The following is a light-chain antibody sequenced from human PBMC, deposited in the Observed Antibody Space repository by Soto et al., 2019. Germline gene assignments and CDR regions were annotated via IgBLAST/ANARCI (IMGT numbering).Light chain of an antibody. V-gene: IGKV3-15*01. J-gene: IGKJ1*01. CDR1: QTVGSS. Sequence: IVMTQSASTLSVSPGERATLSCRASQTVGSSLAWYQQKPGQAPRLLIFGASTRATGIPARFSGSGSGTEFTLTISSLQSEDFAIYYCQQYNNWPRTFAQRTKVDIK. CDR3: QQYNNWPRT. CDR2: GAS.